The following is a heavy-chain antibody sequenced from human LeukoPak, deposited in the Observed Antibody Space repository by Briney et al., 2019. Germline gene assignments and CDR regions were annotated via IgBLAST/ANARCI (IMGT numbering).Heavy chain of an antibody. Sequence: GGSLRLSCAASGFIFSTYVMICVPHAPGKGLEWVSLIGGSGDYTYYADSVKGRFTISRDNSKDTLYLQMNSLRPEDTAVYYCARDWYDYWGQGTLVTVSS. CDR1: GFIFSTYV. D-gene: IGHD6-13*01. CDR3: ARDWYDY. V-gene: IGHV3-23*01. CDR2: IGGSGDYT. J-gene: IGHJ4*02.